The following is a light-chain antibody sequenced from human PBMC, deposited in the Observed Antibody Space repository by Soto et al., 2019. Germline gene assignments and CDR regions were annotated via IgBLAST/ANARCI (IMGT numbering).Light chain of an antibody. CDR2: DVS. CDR1: SSDIGGYNY. CDR3: SSYTSRTTLV. Sequence: QSALTQPASVSGSPGQSITISCTGTSSDIGGYNYVSWHQQHPGKAPQLMIFDVSARPSGVSNRFSGSKSGNTASLTSSRLQAEDEADYYCSSYTSRTTLVFGGGTKLTVL. J-gene: IGLJ2*01. V-gene: IGLV2-14*03.